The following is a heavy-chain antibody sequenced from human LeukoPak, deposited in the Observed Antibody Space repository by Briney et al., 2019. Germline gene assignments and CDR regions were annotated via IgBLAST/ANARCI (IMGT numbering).Heavy chain of an antibody. V-gene: IGHV3-33*06. Sequence: GRSLRLSCAASGLTLSHYGFHWVRQAPGKGLEWVAVIWSDGTNQFYADSVKGRFTISRDYSQKTVYLEMHSLRTEDTAMYYRAKDARRGFDYSNSLEYWGPGTLVTVSS. CDR3: AKDARRGFDYSNSLEY. CDR1: GLTLSHYG. J-gene: IGHJ4*02. D-gene: IGHD4-11*01. CDR2: IWSDGTNQ.